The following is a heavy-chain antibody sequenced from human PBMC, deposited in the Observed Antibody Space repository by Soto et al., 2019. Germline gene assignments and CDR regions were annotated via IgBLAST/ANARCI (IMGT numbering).Heavy chain of an antibody. CDR2: IYYIGST. D-gene: IGHD3-22*01. J-gene: IGHJ6*02. Sequence: QVQLQESGPGLVKPSQTLSLTCSVSGDSIRSGSHYWNWIRQYPGKGLEWIGYIYYIGSTYYSPSLQSRVIISVDTSKNHFSLKLNSVTAADTAVYYCARGSVVASTGGMDVWGQGTTVTVSS. CDR1: GDSIRSGSHY. CDR3: ARGSVVASTGGMDV. V-gene: IGHV4-31*03.